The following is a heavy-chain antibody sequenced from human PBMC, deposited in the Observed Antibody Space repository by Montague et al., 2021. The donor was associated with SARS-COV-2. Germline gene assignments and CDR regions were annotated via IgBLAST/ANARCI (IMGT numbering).Heavy chain of an antibody. J-gene: IGHJ4*02. CDR3: ARGILSMNMAVVVLLGGIYYFDS. D-gene: IGHD3-22*01. V-gene: IGHV6-1*01. CDR2: TYYRSKWYY. Sequence: CAISGDSVSSNTAAWNWIRQSPSRGLEWLGRTYYRSKWYYDYAVXVKSRMTISPDTSKNQFSLQLSSVTPEDTAVYYCARGILSMNMAVVVLLGGIYYFDSWGQGTLVAVSS. CDR1: GDSVSSNTAA.